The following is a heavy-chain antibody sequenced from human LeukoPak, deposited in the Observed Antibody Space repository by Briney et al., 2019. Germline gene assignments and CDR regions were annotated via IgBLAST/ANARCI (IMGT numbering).Heavy chain of an antibody. CDR3: ARANWGLATDAFDI. D-gene: IGHD7-27*01. Sequence: ASVKVSCNASGYTFTSYYLHWVRQAPGQGLEWMGIVNPSGGNTSYAQKFQGRVTMTRDTSTSTVYMELSSLRSEDTAVYYCARANWGLATDAFDIWGQGTMVTVSS. CDR1: GYTFTSYY. J-gene: IGHJ3*02. CDR2: VNPSGGNT. V-gene: IGHV1-46*01.